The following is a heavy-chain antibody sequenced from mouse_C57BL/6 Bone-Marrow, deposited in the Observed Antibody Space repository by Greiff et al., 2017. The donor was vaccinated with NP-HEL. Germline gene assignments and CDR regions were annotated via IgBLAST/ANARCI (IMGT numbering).Heavy chain of an antibody. D-gene: IGHD1-1*01. J-gene: IGHJ1*03. Sequence: EVQLQESGAELVRPGASVKLSCTASGFNIKDDYMHWVKQRPEQGLEWIGWIDPENGDTEYASKFQGKATITADTSSNTAYLQLSSLTSEDTAVYYCTSFITTVAAGYFDVWGTGTTVTVSS. CDR3: TSFITTVAAGYFDV. CDR1: GFNIKDDY. CDR2: IDPENGDT. V-gene: IGHV14-4*01.